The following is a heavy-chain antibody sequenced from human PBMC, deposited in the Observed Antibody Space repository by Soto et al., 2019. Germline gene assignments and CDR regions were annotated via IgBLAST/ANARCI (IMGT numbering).Heavy chain of an antibody. D-gene: IGHD6-13*01. V-gene: IGHV3-48*02. CDR3: AQDGGQQLLFAS. Sequence: EVQLVESGGGVVQPGGSLRLSCVASGFDFSKHTMNWVRQAPGKGLEWIAYIRRNSTNIYYADSVKCRFTISRENDKNSLYLQMTSLRDDDTAVYYCAQDGGQQLLFASWGQGTLVNVSS. CDR1: GFDFSKHT. J-gene: IGHJ4*02. CDR2: IRRNSTNI.